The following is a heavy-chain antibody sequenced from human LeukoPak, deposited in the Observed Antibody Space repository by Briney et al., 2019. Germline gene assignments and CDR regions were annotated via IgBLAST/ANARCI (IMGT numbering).Heavy chain of an antibody. Sequence: ASVKVSCKASGYTFTSYDINWVRQATGQGLEWMGWMNPNSGNTGYAQKFQGRVTITRNTSISTAYMELSSLRSEDTAVYYCARASTTDYGFDYWGQGTLVTVRS. CDR1: GYTFTSYD. D-gene: IGHD1-1*01. CDR3: ARASTTDYGFDY. CDR2: MNPNSGNT. J-gene: IGHJ4*02. V-gene: IGHV1-8*03.